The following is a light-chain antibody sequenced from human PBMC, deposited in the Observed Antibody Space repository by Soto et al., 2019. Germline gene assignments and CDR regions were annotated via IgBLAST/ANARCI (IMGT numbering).Light chain of an antibody. Sequence: DIPMTQSPSSLSASVGDRVSITCQASEDISNYLNWYHQKPGKVPKLLIHDASNLETGVPSRFSGTGTGTEFTFTISSLQPEDIGTYYCQQSDKVPPWTFGQGTKVEIK. J-gene: IGKJ1*01. CDR2: DAS. CDR3: QQSDKVPPWT. CDR1: EDISNY. V-gene: IGKV1-33*01.